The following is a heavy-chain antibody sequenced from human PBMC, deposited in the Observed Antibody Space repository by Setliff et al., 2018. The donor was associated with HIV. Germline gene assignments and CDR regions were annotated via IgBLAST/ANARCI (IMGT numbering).Heavy chain of an antibody. Sequence: ASVKVSCKASGYSFTSYGVSWVRQAPGQGLEWMGWISAYNVNTNYAQKLQGRVTMTTDTSTSTAYMELRSLRSVDTAVYYCARGTTPLGWFDPWGQGTLVTAPQ. CDR1: GYSFTSYG. J-gene: IGHJ5*02. CDR3: ARGTTPLGWFDP. D-gene: IGHD2-2*01. CDR2: ISAYNVNT. V-gene: IGHV1-18*01.